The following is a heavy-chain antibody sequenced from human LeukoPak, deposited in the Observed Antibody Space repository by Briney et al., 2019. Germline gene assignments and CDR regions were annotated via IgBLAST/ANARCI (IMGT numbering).Heavy chain of an antibody. V-gene: IGHV1-18*01. CDR3: ARDPFAGTTLGVFDY. CDR1: GYTFTSYG. Sequence: ASVKVSCKASGYTFTSYGISWVRQAPGQGLEWMGWISAYNGNTNYAQKLQGRVTMTTDTSTSTAYMELRSLRSDDTAVSYCARDPFAGTTLGVFDYWGQGTLVTASS. J-gene: IGHJ4*02. CDR2: ISAYNGNT. D-gene: IGHD1-7*01.